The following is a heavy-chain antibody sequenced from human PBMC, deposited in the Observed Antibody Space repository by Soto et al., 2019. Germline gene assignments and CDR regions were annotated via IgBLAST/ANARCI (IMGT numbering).Heavy chain of an antibody. CDR1: GFRFDDYA. J-gene: IGHJ4*02. CDR3: AMSNSNDLYYHFES. V-gene: IGHV3-9*01. Sequence: EVQLVESGGGSVQPGGSLRLSCVASGFRFDDYAMHWVRQRPGKGLEWVSGINWNSDTIGYDDSVKGRFIVSRDNAEGSLLLQMSSLRAEDTAIYFCAMSNSNDLYYHFESWGQGTPVTVPS. CDR2: INWNSDTI. D-gene: IGHD3-10*01.